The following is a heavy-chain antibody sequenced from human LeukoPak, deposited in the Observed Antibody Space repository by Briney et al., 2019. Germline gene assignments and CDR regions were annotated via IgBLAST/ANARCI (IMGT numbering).Heavy chain of an antibody. J-gene: IGHJ6*02. CDR3: ARGPFHIVVVPAHGMDV. CDR2: MNPNRGNT. Sequence: ASVKVSCKASGYTFASYDINRVRQATGQGLEWMGWMNPNRGNTGYAQKFQGRVTMTRNTSISTAYVELSSLRSEDTAVYYCARGPFHIVVVPAHGMDVWGQGTTVTVSS. V-gene: IGHV1-8*01. CDR1: GYTFASYD. D-gene: IGHD2-2*01.